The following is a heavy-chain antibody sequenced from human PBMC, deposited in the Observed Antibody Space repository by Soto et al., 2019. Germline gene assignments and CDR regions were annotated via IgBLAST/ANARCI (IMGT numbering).Heavy chain of an antibody. CDR3: ARQPRVVVAASLSFDY. D-gene: IGHD2-15*01. Sequence: SETLSLTCTVSGGSISSSSYYWGWIRQPTGKGLEWIGSIYYSGSTYYNQSLKSRVTISVDTSKNQFSLKLSSVTAADTAVYYCARQPRVVVAASLSFDYWGQGTLVTVSS. V-gene: IGHV4-39*01. J-gene: IGHJ4*02. CDR2: IYYSGST. CDR1: GGSISSSSYY.